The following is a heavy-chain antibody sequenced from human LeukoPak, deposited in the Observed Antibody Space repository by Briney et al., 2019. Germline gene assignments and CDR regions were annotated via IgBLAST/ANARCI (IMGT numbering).Heavy chain of an antibody. V-gene: IGHV3-7*01. CDR1: GISFSRGW. CDR2: IKEDGREK. Sequence: GGSLRLSCVASGISFSRGWMSWVRQAPGKGLEWVAKIKEDGREKYYVDSVNGRFTISRDNAKNSLYLQMNSLRAEDTAVYFCERDGYFYAWDYWGQGTLVTVSS. D-gene: IGHD2/OR15-2a*01. CDR3: ERDGYFYAWDY. J-gene: IGHJ4*02.